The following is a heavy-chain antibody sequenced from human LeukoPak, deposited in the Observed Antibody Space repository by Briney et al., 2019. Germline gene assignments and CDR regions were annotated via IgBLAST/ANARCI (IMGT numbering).Heavy chain of an antibody. J-gene: IGHJ4*02. CDR1: GFTFSIYS. CDR3: ARDPEGDYYGSGEDFDY. D-gene: IGHD3-10*01. V-gene: IGHV3-48*01. CDR2: ISSSSSTI. Sequence: GGSLRLSCAASGFTFSIYSMNWVRQAPGKGLEWVSYISSSSSTIYYADSVKGRFTVSRDNAKNSLYLQMNSLRAEDTAVYYCARDPEGDYYGSGEDFDYWGQGTLVTVSS.